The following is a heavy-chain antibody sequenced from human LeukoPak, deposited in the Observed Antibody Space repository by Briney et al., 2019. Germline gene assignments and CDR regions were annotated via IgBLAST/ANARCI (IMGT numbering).Heavy chain of an antibody. Sequence: PGESLRLSCAAAGFTLRTYAMHWVRQARGKGLEWVAAILFDGGNKYQADSVKGRFTISRDNSKNTLYLQMNSLRAEDTAVYYCARGGYVVRGDPFDNWGQGTLVTVSS. CDR3: ARGGYVVRGDPFDN. CDR1: GFTLRTYA. CDR2: ILFDGGNK. D-gene: IGHD3-10*01. J-gene: IGHJ4*02. V-gene: IGHV3-30-3*01.